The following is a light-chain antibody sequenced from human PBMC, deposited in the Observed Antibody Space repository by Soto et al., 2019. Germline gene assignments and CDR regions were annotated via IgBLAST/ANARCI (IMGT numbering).Light chain of an antibody. CDR2: AVS. J-gene: IGKJ1*01. Sequence: DIQMTQSPSSLSASVGDRVTITCRAGQDVNRFLNWYQQKPGKAPKVVIYAVSSLESGVPSRFSGSGSGTEFTLTISSLQPEDFATYYCQQSYSMPRTFGQGTRWIS. CDR3: QQSYSMPRT. CDR1: QDVNRF. V-gene: IGKV1-39*01.